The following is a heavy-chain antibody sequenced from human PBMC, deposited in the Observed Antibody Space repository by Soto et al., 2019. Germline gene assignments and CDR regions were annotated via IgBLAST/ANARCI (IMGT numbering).Heavy chain of an antibody. Sequence: EVQLVESGGGLVKPGGSLRLSCAASGFTFSSYSMNWVRQAPGKGLEWVSSISSSSSYIYYADSEKGRFTISRDNAKNSLYLQMNSLRAEDTAVYYCARGGALLWFGELLSSDAFDIWGQGTMVTASS. V-gene: IGHV3-21*01. D-gene: IGHD3-10*01. CDR3: ARGGALLWFGELLSSDAFDI. CDR1: GFTFSSYS. CDR2: ISSSSSYI. J-gene: IGHJ3*02.